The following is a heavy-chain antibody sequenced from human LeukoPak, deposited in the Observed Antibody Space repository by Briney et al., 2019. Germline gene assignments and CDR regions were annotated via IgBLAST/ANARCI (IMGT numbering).Heavy chain of an antibody. CDR1: GFTFSDHY. V-gene: IGHV3-72*01. CDR3: AREHDSSGYYRALDY. Sequence: GGSLRLSCAASGFTFSDHYMAWVRQAPGKGLEWVGRTRNKANSYTTEYAASVKGRFTISRDDSKNSLYLQMNSLKTEGTAVYYCAREHDSSGYYRALDYWGQGTLVTVSS. J-gene: IGHJ4*02. CDR2: TRNKANSYTT. D-gene: IGHD3-22*01.